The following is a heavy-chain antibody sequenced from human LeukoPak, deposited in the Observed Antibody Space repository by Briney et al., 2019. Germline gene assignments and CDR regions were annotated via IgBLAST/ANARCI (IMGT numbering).Heavy chain of an antibody. CDR2: ISSSGSTI. Sequence: PGGSLRLSCAASGFTFSDYYMSWIRQAPGKGLEWVSYISSSGSTIYYADSVKGRFTISRDDAKNSLYLQMNSLRAEDTAVYYCARDRIVGATTPFDYRGQGTLVTVSS. V-gene: IGHV3-11*04. D-gene: IGHD1-26*01. CDR3: ARDRIVGATTPFDY. J-gene: IGHJ4*02. CDR1: GFTFSDYY.